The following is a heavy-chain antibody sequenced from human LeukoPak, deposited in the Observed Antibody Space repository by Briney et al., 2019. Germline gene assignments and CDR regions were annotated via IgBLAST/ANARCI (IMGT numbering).Heavy chain of an antibody. V-gene: IGHV1-8*03. Sequence: ASVKVSCKASGGTFSSYAISWVRQATGQGLEWMGWMNPNSGNTGYAQKFQGRVTITRNTSIGTAYMELSSLRSEDTAVYYCARGGGGSYYRHFDYWGQGTLVTVSS. CDR1: GGTFSSYA. D-gene: IGHD1-26*01. CDR2: MNPNSGNT. J-gene: IGHJ4*02. CDR3: ARGGGGSYYRHFDY.